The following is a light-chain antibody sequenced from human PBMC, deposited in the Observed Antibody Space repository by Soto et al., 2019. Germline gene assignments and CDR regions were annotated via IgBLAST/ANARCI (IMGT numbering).Light chain of an antibody. CDR1: QNIHSF. V-gene: IGKV1-39*01. CDR3: QQSYNIPFT. J-gene: IGKJ3*01. Sequence: DIQMTQSPSSLAASVGERVTITCRASQNIHSFLNWYQQKPGKAPRVLIYGGSALQSGLPSRFSGSGSGTDFTLTISSLQPEVFASYFCQQSYNIPFTFGPGTRVDI. CDR2: GGS.